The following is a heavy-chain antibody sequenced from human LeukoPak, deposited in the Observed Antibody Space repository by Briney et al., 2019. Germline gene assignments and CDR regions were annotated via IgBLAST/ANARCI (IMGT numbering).Heavy chain of an antibody. CDR3: ASGSGYYYAGFDY. Sequence: GGSLRLSCAASGFTFSSYEMNWVRQAPGKGLEWVSYISSSGSTTYYADSVKGRFTNSRDNAKNSLYLQMNSLRAEDTAVYYCASGSGYYYAGFDYWGQGTLVTVSS. J-gene: IGHJ4*02. V-gene: IGHV3-48*03. D-gene: IGHD3-22*01. CDR1: GFTFSSYE. CDR2: ISSSGSTT.